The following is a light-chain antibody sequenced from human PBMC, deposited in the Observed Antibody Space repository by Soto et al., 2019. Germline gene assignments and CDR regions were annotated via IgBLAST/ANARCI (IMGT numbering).Light chain of an antibody. CDR2: AAS. CDR1: QSISSY. CDR3: QQYDSSPLT. Sequence: DIQMTQSPSSLSASVGDRVTITCRASQSISSYLNWYQQKPGKAPKLLIYAASSLQSGVPSRFSGSGSGTDFTLTISSLQPEDFAVYYCQQYDSSPLTFGGGTKVEIK. J-gene: IGKJ4*01. V-gene: IGKV1-39*01.